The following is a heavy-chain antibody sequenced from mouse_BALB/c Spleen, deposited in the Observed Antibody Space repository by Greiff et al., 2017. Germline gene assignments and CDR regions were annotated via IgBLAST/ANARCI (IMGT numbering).Heavy chain of an antibody. Sequence: VKLQESGPGLVQPSQSLSITCTVSGFSLTSYGVHWVRQSPGKGLEWLGVIWSGGSTDYNAAFISRLSISKDNSKSQVFFKMNSLQANDTAIYYCARKFDGYYVGYYAMDYWGQGTSVTVSS. CDR3: ARKFDGYYVGYYAMDY. J-gene: IGHJ4*01. CDR1: GFSLTSYG. V-gene: IGHV2-2*02. D-gene: IGHD2-3*01. CDR2: IWSGGST.